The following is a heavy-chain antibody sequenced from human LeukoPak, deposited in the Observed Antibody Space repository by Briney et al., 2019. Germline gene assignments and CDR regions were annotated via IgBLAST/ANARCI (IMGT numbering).Heavy chain of an antibody. CDR1: GYTFTSYG. D-gene: IGHD2-15*01. CDR2: ISAYNGKT. Sequence: ASVKVSCKASGYTFTSYGISWVRQAPGRGLEWMGWISAYNGKTHYPQKFQGRITMTTDTSTNTANMELKSLRSDDTGVYYCVRVGSFGPRGYCGGGACYLDYWDQGTLLTVSS. J-gene: IGHJ4*02. CDR3: VRVGSFGPRGYCGGGACYLDY. V-gene: IGHV1-18*04.